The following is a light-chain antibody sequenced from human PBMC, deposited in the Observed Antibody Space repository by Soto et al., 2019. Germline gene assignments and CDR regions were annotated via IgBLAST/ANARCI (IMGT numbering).Light chain of an antibody. CDR1: QSISSW. V-gene: IGKV1-5*01. J-gene: IGKJ2*01. Sequence: DIQMTQSPSTLSASVGDGVTITCRASQSISSWLAWYQQKPGRAPKVLIYDASILEGGVPSRFSGSGSGTEFTLTISGLQPDDFATYYCQQSNSYPYTFGQGTKLEIK. CDR2: DAS. CDR3: QQSNSYPYT.